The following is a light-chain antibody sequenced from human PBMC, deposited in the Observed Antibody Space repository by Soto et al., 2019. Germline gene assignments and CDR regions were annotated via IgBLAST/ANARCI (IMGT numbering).Light chain of an antibody. Sequence: IQLTQSPAFRSASVGDRVTITCRASQGISNYFAWYQQEPGKAPKXLMYPTSTLQSGVPSRFRGSGSGTELTITITSLQPEDSETDYCQQLRSYPLTFGGGTKVDIK. J-gene: IGKJ4*01. V-gene: IGKV1-9*01. CDR1: QGISNY. CDR2: PTS. CDR3: QQLRSYPLT.